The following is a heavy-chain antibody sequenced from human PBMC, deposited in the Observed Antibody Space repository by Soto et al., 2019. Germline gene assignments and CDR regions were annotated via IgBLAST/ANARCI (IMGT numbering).Heavy chain of an antibody. CDR3: ARDPQKDYYGSGSYWPYGMDV. CDR2: IYYSGST. CDR1: GGSISSYY. J-gene: IGHJ6*02. D-gene: IGHD3-10*01. V-gene: IGHV4-59*01. Sequence: SETLSLTCTVSGGSISSYYWSWIRQPPGKGLEWIGYIYYSGSTNYNPSLKSRVTISVDTSKNQFSLKLSSVTAADTAVYYCARDPQKDYYGSGSYWPYGMDVWXQGTTVTVSS.